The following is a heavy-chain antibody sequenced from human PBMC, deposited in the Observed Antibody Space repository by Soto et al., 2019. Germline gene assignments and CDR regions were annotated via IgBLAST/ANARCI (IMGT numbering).Heavy chain of an antibody. CDR2: MNPNSGNT. CDR3: ARGEDSVWGSYNY. Sequence: ASVKVSCKASGYTFTSYDINWVRQATGQGLEWMGWMNPNSGNTGYAQKFQGRVTMTRNTSISTAYMELSSLRSEDTAVYYCARGEDSVWGSYNYCGQRTRVTRSS. V-gene: IGHV1-8*01. D-gene: IGHD3-16*01. J-gene: IGHJ4*02. CDR1: GYTFTSYD.